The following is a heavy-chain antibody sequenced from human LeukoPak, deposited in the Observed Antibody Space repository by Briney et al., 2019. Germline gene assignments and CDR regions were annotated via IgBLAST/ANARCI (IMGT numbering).Heavy chain of an antibody. V-gene: IGHV3-30*18. CDR3: AKDNEWLVPYYFDY. CDR1: GFTFSSYG. CDR2: ISYDGSNK. D-gene: IGHD6-19*01. J-gene: IGHJ4*02. Sequence: GGSLRLSCAASGFTFSSYGMHWVRQAPGKGLEWVAVISYDGSNKYYADSVKGRFTISRDNSKNTLYLQMNSLRAEDTAVYYCAKDNEWLVPYYFDYWGQGTLVTVSS.